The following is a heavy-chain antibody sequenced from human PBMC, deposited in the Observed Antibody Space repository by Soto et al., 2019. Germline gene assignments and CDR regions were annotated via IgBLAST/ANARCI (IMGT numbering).Heavy chain of an antibody. CDR2: IIPILGIA. D-gene: IGHD2-2*01. CDR3: ARGPAAISTHYYYYGMDF. Sequence: QVQLVQSGAEVKKPGSSVKVSCKASGGTFSSYTISWVRQAPGQGLEWMGRIIPILGIANYAQKFQGRVTITADKSTSTAYMELSSLRSEDTAVYYCARGPAAISTHYYYYGMDFWGQGTTVTVSS. V-gene: IGHV1-69*02. J-gene: IGHJ6*02. CDR1: GGTFSSYT.